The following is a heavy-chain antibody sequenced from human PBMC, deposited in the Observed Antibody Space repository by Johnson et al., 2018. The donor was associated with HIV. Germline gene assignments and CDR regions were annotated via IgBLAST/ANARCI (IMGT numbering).Heavy chain of an antibody. CDR1: GFTFSSYV. V-gene: IGHV3-30*04. Sequence: QVQLVESGGGVVQPGRSLRLSCAASGFTFSSYVMYWVRQAPGKGLEWVAVISYDGSKKYHADSVKGRFTISRDNSKSTLYLQMNSQRAEDTAVYYCARDLNHGDTGGGAFDIWGQGTMVTVSS. D-gene: IGHD1-14*01. CDR2: ISYDGSKK. CDR3: ARDLNHGDTGGGAFDI. J-gene: IGHJ3*02.